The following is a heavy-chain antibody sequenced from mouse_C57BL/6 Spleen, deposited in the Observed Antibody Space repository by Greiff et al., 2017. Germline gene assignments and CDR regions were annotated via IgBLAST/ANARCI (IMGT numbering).Heavy chain of an antibody. CDR2: INPGSGGT. D-gene: IGHD1-1*01. V-gene: IGHV1-54*01. Sequence: VQLQQSGAELVRPGTSVKVSCKASGYAFTNYLIEWVKQRPGQGLEWIGVINPGSGGTNYNEKFKGKATLTADKSSSTAYMQLSSLTSEDSAVYVCARTGYYGSKGYWGQGTTLTVSS. J-gene: IGHJ2*01. CDR3: ARTGYYGSKGY. CDR1: GYAFTNYL.